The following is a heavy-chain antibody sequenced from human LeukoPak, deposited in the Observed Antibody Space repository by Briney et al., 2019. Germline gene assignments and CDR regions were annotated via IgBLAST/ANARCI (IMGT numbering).Heavy chain of an antibody. CDR3: ARYGGSYLRYYYYGMDV. J-gene: IGHJ6*02. CDR2: IYHSGST. V-gene: IGHV4-4*02. CDR1: GGSISSSNW. Sequence: PSGTLSLTCAVSGGSISSSNWWSWVRQPPGQGLEWIGEIYHSGSTNYNPSLKSRVTISVDKSKNQFSLKLSSVTAADTAVYYCARYGGSYLRYYYYGMDVWGQGTTVTVSS. D-gene: IGHD1-26*01.